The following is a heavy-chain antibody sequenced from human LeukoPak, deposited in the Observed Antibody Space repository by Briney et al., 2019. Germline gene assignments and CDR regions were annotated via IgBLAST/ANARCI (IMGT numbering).Heavy chain of an antibody. CDR1: GGSFSGYY. CDR2: INHSGST. V-gene: IGHV4-34*01. D-gene: IGHD5-12*01. Sequence: SETLSLTCAVYGGSFSGYYWSWIRQPPGKGLEWIGEINHSGSTNYNPSLKSRVTISVDTSKNQFSLKLSPVTAADTAVYYCARAKVARAFSWFDPWGQGTLVTVSS. CDR3: ARAKVARAFSWFDP. J-gene: IGHJ5*02.